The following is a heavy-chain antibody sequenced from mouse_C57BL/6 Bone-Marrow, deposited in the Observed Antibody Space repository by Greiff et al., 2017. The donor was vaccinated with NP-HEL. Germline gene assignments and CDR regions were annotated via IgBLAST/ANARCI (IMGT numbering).Heavy chain of an antibody. CDR1: GYAFTNYL. Sequence: QVQLQQSGAELVRPGTSVKVSCKASGYAFTNYLIEWVKQRPGQGLEWIGVINPGSGGTNYNEKFKGKATLTADKSSSTAYMQLSSLTSEDSAVYFCARPDFYLLWSFAYWGQGTLVTVSA. D-gene: IGHD2-1*01. J-gene: IGHJ3*01. CDR2: INPGSGGT. V-gene: IGHV1-54*01. CDR3: ARPDFYLLWSFAY.